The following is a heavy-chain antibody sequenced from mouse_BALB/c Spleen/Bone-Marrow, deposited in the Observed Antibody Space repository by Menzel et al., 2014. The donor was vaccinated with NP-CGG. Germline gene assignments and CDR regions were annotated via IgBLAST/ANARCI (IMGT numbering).Heavy chain of an antibody. CDR1: GFTFSYFG. CDR2: ISSGSSAI. CDR3: ARGNVNLLFDY. D-gene: IGHD2-1*01. J-gene: IGHJ2*01. Sequence: EVKLMESGGGLVQPGGSRKLSCAASGFTFSYFGMHWVRQAPEKGLEWVAFISSGSSAIYYADTVKGRFTISRDNPKNPLFLQMTSLRSEDTAMYYCARGNVNLLFDYWGQGTTLTVSS. V-gene: IGHV5-17*02.